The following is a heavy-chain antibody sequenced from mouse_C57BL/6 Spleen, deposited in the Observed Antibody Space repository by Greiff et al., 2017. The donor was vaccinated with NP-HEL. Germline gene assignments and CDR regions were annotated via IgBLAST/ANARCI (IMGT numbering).Heavy chain of an antibody. D-gene: IGHD3-2*02. CDR3: ARPDSSGYDYAMDY. J-gene: IGHJ4*01. V-gene: IGHV1-81*01. Sequence: VQLQQSGAELARPGASVKLSCKASGYTFTSYGISWVKQRTGQGLEWIGEIYPRSGNTYYNEKFKGKATLTADKSSSTAYMELRSLTSEDSAVYFCARPDSSGYDYAMDYWGQGTSVTVSS. CDR1: GYTFTSYG. CDR2: IYPRSGNT.